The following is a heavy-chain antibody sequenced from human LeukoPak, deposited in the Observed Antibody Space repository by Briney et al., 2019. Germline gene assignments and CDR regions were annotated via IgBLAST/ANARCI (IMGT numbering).Heavy chain of an antibody. J-gene: IGHJ3*02. D-gene: IGHD2-15*01. CDR3: ARGISSSTRAFDI. V-gene: IGHV3-48*03. CDR1: GFTLSTYE. Sequence: GGSQRLSCAASGFTLSTYEMTWVRQAPGKGLEWISFITSSGSPTFYADSVKGRFTIFRDTAKNSLFPQMNNLRGEDTAVYYCARGISSSTRAFDIWGQGTMVTVS. CDR2: ITSSGSPT.